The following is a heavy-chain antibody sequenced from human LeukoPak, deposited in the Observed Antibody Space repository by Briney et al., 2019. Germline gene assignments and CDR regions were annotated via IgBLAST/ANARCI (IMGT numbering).Heavy chain of an antibody. CDR2: ISSDVNNK. D-gene: IGHD3-22*01. Sequence: QPGRSLRLSCAASGFTFSSYAMPWVRQAPGKGLEWVAFISSDVNNKYYADSVKGRFTISRDNSKNTLYLQMNSLRAEDTAVYYCAKDITMIVVALFDYWGQGTLVTVSS. J-gene: IGHJ4*02. V-gene: IGHV3-30-3*01. CDR1: GFTFSSYA. CDR3: AKDITMIVVALFDY.